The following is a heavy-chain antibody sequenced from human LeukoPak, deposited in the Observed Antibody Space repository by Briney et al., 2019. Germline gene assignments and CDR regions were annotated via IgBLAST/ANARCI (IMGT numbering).Heavy chain of an antibody. V-gene: IGHV1-2*02. CDR3: ARAHATFDWLLPEYFQH. CDR2: INPNSGGT. D-gene: IGHD3-9*01. J-gene: IGHJ1*01. CDR1: GYTFTGYY. Sequence: ASVKVSCKASGYTFTGYYMHWVRQAPGQGLEWMGWINPNSGGTNYAQKFQGRVTMTRDTSISTAYMELSRLRSDDTAVYYCARAHATFDWLLPEYFQHWGQGTLVTVSS.